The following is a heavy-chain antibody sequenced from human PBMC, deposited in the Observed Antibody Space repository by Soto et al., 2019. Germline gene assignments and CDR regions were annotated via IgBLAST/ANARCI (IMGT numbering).Heavy chain of an antibody. D-gene: IGHD6-19*01. J-gene: IGHJ4*02. CDR2: IIPIFGTA. Sequence: SVKVSCKASGGTFSSYAISWVRQAPGQGLEWMGGIIPIFGTANYAQKFQGRVTITADESTSTAYMELSSLRSEDTAVYYCASLVAAHRAFDYWGQGTLVTVSS. CDR3: ASLVAAHRAFDY. CDR1: GGTFSSYA. V-gene: IGHV1-69*13.